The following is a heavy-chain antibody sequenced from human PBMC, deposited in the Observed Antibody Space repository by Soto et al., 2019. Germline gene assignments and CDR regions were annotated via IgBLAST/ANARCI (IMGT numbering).Heavy chain of an antibody. CDR1: GGTFSSYA. CDR2: IIPIFGTA. V-gene: IGHV1-69*01. D-gene: IGHD5-18*01. J-gene: IGHJ4*02. CDR3: ARVRVDVDKAMVIPDYYFDY. Sequence: QVQLVQSGAEVKKPGSSVKVSCKASGGTFSSYAISWVRQAPGQGLEWMGGIIPIFGTANYAQKFQGRVTITADESTSTAYMELSSMRSEDTAVYYCARVRVDVDKAMVIPDYYFDYWGQGTLVTVSS.